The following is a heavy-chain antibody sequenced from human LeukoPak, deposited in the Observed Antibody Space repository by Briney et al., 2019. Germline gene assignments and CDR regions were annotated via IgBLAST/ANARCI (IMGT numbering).Heavy chain of an antibody. CDR3: ASRSSGYSYGLKFEDY. V-gene: IGHV3-23*01. J-gene: IGHJ4*02. D-gene: IGHD5-18*01. CDR2: ITGSGGST. CDR1: GFTFSSYG. Sequence: GGTLRLSCAASGFTFSSYGMSWVRQAPGKGLQWVSGITGSGGSTYYADSVKGRFTISRDNSKNTLYLQMNSLRAEDTAVYYCASRSSGYSYGLKFEDYWGQGTLVTVSS.